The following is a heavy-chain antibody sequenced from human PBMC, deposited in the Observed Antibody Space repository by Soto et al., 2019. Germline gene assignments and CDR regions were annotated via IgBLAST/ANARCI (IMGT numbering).Heavy chain of an antibody. V-gene: IGHV4-59*01. CDR1: GGSISSYY. J-gene: IGHJ5*02. CDR2: IYYSGST. D-gene: IGHD2-15*01. CDR3: ARLYCSGGSCYTTNYNWFDP. Sequence: PSETLFLTCTVSGGSISSYYWSWIRQPPGKGLEWIGYIYYSGSTNYNPSLKSRVTISVDTSKNQFSLKLSSVTAADTAVYYCARLYCSGGSCYTTNYNWFDPWGQGTLVTVSS.